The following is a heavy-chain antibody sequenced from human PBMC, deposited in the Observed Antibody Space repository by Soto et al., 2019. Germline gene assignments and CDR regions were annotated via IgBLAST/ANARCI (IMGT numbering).Heavy chain of an antibody. Sequence: GGSLRLSCAASGFTFSSFAMSWVRQAPGKGPAWVSGISGSAGSTYYADSVKGRFTISRDNSKNTLYLQMNSLRAEDTAIYYCAKDKSSGWYFDYWGQGTLVTVSS. CDR2: ISGSAGST. CDR1: GFTFSSFA. CDR3: AKDKSSGWYFDY. V-gene: IGHV3-23*01. J-gene: IGHJ4*02. D-gene: IGHD6-19*01.